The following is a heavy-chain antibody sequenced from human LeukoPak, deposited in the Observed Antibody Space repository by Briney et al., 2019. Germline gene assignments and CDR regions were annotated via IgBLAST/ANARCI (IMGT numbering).Heavy chain of an antibody. CDR2: IYYSGST. J-gene: IGHJ4*02. D-gene: IGHD3-10*01. CDR1: GFTFSSYA. Sequence: GSLRLSCAASGFTFSSYAMSWVRQAPGKGLEWIGYIYYSGSTNYNPSLKSRVTISVDTSKNQFSLKLSSVTAADTAVYYCAREAYGSGSYVDYWGQGTLVTVSS. V-gene: IGHV4-59*01. CDR3: AREAYGSGSYVDY.